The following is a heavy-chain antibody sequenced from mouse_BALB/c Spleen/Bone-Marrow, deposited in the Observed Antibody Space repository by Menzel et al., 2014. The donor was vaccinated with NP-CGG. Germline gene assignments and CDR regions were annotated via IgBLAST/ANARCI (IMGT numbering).Heavy chain of an antibody. D-gene: IGHD2-4*01. CDR3: ARGGHDFSLDY. CDR2: IDTSDSYT. V-gene: IGHV1-69*01. Sequence: QVQLQQSGAELGMPGASVKMSCKASGYTFTDNWIYWVKQRPGQGLEWIGAIDTSDSYTNYNQKSMGKASLTVDASSSTAYMQVSSLTSDDSAVYYCARGGHDFSLDYWGQGTSVTVSS. J-gene: IGHJ4*01. CDR1: GYTFTDNW.